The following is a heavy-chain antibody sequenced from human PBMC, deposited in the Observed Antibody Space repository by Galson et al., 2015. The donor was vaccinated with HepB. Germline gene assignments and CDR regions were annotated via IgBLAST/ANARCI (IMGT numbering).Heavy chain of an antibody. CDR2: IYWDDDK. CDR3: AKAYTNSWSRFDP. V-gene: IGHV2-5*02. CDR1: GFSLSTIDVG. D-gene: IGHD4-23*01. Sequence: PALVKPTQTLTLTCTFSGFSLSTIDVGVGWVRQPPGKALEWLTIIYWDDDKRYSPSLKSRLTITRDTSTNQVFLTMTNVDPLDTATYFCAKAYTNSWSRFDPWGQGILVTVSS. J-gene: IGHJ5*02.